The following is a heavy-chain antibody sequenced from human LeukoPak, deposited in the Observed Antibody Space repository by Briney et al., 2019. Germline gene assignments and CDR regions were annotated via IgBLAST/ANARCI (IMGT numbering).Heavy chain of an antibody. V-gene: IGHV3-7*04. CDR2: IRPEGNEK. CDR3: ARGDDFSGDH. CDR1: GFTFSKFC. Sequence: GGSLRLSCAVSGFTFSKFCMSWVRQAPGRGLEWVANIRPEGNEKYHVESVKGRFNISRDNAKNSLFLQMNGLRVEDTALYYCARGDDFSGDHWGQGTLVTVSS. D-gene: IGHD1-1*01. J-gene: IGHJ4*02.